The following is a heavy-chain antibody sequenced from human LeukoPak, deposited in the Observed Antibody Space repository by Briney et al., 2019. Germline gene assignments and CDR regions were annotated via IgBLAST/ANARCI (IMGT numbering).Heavy chain of an antibody. Sequence: GGSLRLSCAASGFTFSSYEMNWVRQAPGKGLEWVSYISSSGSTIYYADSVKGRFTISRDNAKNSLYLQMNSLRAEDTAVYYCAREMVTTDSRRGYWGQGNPGHRLL. CDR2: ISSSGSTI. D-gene: IGHD4-17*01. CDR3: AREMVTTDSRRGY. V-gene: IGHV3-48*03. CDR1: GFTFSSYE. J-gene: IGHJ4*02.